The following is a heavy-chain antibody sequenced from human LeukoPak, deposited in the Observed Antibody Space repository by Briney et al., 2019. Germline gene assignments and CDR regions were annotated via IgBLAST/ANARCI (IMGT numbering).Heavy chain of an antibody. J-gene: IGHJ6*03. Sequence: ASVKVSCKASGYTFTSYGISWVRQAPGQGLEWMGWISAYSRNTNYAQKFQGRVTITRDTSISTAYMELSSLRSEDTAVYYCARAYPSSYSMDVWGQGTTVTVSS. CDR3: ARAYPSSYSMDV. V-gene: IGHV1-18*01. CDR1: GYTFTSYG. CDR2: ISAYSRNT.